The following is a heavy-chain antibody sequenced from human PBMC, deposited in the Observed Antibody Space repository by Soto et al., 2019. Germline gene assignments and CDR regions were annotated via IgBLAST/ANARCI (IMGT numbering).Heavy chain of an antibody. CDR1: GYNFNTYW. J-gene: IGHJ6*02. CDR3: ARGGGWGTYYFDSSGYRRGDA. CDR2: IYPDDSDT. V-gene: IGHV5-51*01. D-gene: IGHD3-22*01. Sequence: GESLKISCKGSGYNFNTYWIAWVRQPPGKGLEWMGIIYPDDSDTKYSPSLQGQVTISADKSVSTAYLQWSSLKASDTAVYYCARGGGWGTYYFDSSGYRRGDAWGQGTTVTVSS.